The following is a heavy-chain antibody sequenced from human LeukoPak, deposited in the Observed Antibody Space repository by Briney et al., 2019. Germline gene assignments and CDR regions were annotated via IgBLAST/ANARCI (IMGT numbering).Heavy chain of an antibody. J-gene: IGHJ4*02. V-gene: IGHV3-30-3*01. D-gene: IGHD5-12*01. CDR1: GFTFSSYA. Sequence: GGSLRLSCAASGFTFSSYAMHWVRQAPGKGLEWVAVISYDGSNKYYADSVRGRFTISRDNSKNTLYLQMNSLRAEDTAVYYCARASSDIVATITPTFDYWGQGTLVTVSS. CDR2: ISYDGSNK. CDR3: ARASSDIVATITPTFDY.